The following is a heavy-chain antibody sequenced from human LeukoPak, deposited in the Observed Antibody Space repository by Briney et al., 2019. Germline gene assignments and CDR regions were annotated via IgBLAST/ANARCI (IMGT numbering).Heavy chain of an antibody. Sequence: GGSLRLSCAASGFTISYYSMNWVRQAPGKGLEWVSYISSSGSTIYYADSVKGRFTISRDNAKNSLYLQMNSLRAEDTAVYYCARGAYYFDSSTYLSDVAYWGQGTLVTVSS. CDR2: ISSSGSTI. D-gene: IGHD3-22*01. V-gene: IGHV3-48*01. J-gene: IGHJ4*02. CDR1: GFTISYYS. CDR3: ARGAYYFDSSTYLSDVAY.